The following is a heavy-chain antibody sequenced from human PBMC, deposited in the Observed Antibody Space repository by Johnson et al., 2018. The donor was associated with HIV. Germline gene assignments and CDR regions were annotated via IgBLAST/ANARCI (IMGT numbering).Heavy chain of an antibody. J-gene: IGHJ3*02. V-gene: IGHV3-13*01. CDR2: IGTAGDT. CDR3: AREGGQWLVLVDAFDI. D-gene: IGHD6-19*01. Sequence: MLLVESGGGLVQPGGSLRLSCAASGFTFSSYDMHWLRQATGKGLEWVSAIGTAGDTYYPGSVKGRFTISRENAKNSLYLQMNSLRAGDTAVYYCAREGGQWLVLVDAFDIWGQGTMVTVSS. CDR1: GFTFSSYD.